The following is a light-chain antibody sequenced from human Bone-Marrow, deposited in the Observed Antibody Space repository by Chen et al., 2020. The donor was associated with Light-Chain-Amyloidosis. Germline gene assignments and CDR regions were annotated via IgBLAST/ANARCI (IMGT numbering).Light chain of an antibody. J-gene: IGLJ2*01. Sequence: SVLTQPPSVSGAPGQRVTISRTGSTSNIGAGYGVHWYQQVPGTAPKLLIYGNTNRPSGVPDRFSASKSGTSASLAITGLQAEDEADYYCQSYDSSLSSSVFGGGTKLTVL. CDR3: QSYDSSLSSSV. V-gene: IGLV1-40*01. CDR2: GNT. CDR1: TSNIGAGYG.